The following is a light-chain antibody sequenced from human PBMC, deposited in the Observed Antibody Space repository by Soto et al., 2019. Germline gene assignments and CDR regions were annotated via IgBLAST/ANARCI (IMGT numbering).Light chain of an antibody. CDR3: TSYSGSSNHLV. V-gene: IGLV2-8*01. CDR2: EVS. Sequence: QSALTQPPSASGSPGQSVTISCTGTSSDVGGYNYVSWYQQHPGKVPKLLIYEVSKRPSGVPDRFSGSKSGNTASLTVSGLQAEDEADFYCTSYSGSSNHLVFGGGTKLTVL. CDR1: SSDVGGYNY. J-gene: IGLJ2*01.